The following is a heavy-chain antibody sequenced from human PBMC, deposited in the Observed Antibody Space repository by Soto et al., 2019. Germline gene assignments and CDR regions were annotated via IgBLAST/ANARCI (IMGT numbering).Heavy chain of an antibody. CDR3: ARRSYCSGGSCHDY. D-gene: IGHD2-15*01. CDR1: GGSISSYY. Sequence: QVQLQESGPGLVKPSETLSLTCTVSGGSISSYYWSWIRQPPGKGLEWIGYIYYSGSTNYNPSLKSRVTXXVXTXXNQFSLKLSSVTAADTAVYYCARRSYCSGGSCHDYWGQGTLVTVSS. V-gene: IGHV4-59*01. CDR2: IYYSGST. J-gene: IGHJ4*02.